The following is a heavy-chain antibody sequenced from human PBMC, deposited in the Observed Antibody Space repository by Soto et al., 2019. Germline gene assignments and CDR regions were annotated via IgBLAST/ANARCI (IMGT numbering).Heavy chain of an antibody. J-gene: IGHJ3*02. CDR1: GGSISSGGYY. V-gene: IGHV4-31*03. CDR2: IYYSGST. D-gene: IGHD2-2*02. CDR3: AAYRPTDAFDI. Sequence: PSETLSLTCTVSGGSISSGGYYWSWLRQHPGKGLEWIGYIYYSGSTYYNPSLKSRVTISVDTSKNQFSLKLSSVTAADTAVYYCAAYRPTDAFDIWGQGTMVTVSS.